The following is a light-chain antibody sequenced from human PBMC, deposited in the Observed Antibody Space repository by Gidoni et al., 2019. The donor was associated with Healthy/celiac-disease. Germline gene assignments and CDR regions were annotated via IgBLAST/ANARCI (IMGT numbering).Light chain of an antibody. Sequence: EIVMTQSPATLSVSPGERATRSCRASQSVSSNLAWYQQKPGQAPRLLLYGASPRATGIPARFRGSGSGTEFTLTISSLQSEDFAVSYCQQYNNWPPLTFGQGTRLEIK. J-gene: IGKJ5*01. CDR2: GAS. CDR1: QSVSSN. V-gene: IGKV3-15*01. CDR3: QQYNNWPPLT.